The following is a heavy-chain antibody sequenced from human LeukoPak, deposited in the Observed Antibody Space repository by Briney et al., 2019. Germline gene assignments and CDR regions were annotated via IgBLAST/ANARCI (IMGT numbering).Heavy chain of an antibody. J-gene: IGHJ3*02. V-gene: IGHV4-59*08. Sequence: SETLSLTCTVSGGSISSYYWSWIRQPPGKGLEWIGYIYYSGSTNYNPSLKSRVTISVDTSKNQFSLKLSSVTAADTAVYYCARHRYYYDSSGAFDIWGQGTMVTVSS. CDR1: GGSISSYY. D-gene: IGHD3-22*01. CDR2: IYYSGST. CDR3: ARHRYYYDSSGAFDI.